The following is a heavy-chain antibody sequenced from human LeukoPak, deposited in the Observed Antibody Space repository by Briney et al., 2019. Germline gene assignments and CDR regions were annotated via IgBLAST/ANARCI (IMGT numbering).Heavy chain of an antibody. CDR2: ISSNGGST. CDR3: AREGSSWYYFDY. CDR1: GFTFSSYA. Sequence: GGSLRLSCAASGFTFSSYAMHWVRQAPGKGLEYVSAISSNGGSTYYANSVKGRFTISRDNSKNTLYLQMNSLRAEDTAVYYCAREGSSWYYFDYWGQGTLVTVSS. J-gene: IGHJ4*02. D-gene: IGHD6-13*01. V-gene: IGHV3-64*01.